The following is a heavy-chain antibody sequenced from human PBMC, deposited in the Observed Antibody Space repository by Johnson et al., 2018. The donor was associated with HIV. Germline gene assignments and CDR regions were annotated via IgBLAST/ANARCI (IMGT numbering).Heavy chain of an antibody. J-gene: IGHJ3*02. Sequence: QMLLVESGGGLVQPGGSLRLSCAASGFTFSTYGMHWVRQAPGKGLEWVAVISYDGSNKYYADSVKGRFTISRDNSKNTLYLQMNSLRAEDTAVYYCARGGLGDYVVAFDIWGQGTMVTVSS. D-gene: IGHD4-17*01. V-gene: IGHV3-30*03. CDR3: ARGGLGDYVVAFDI. CDR1: GFTFSTYG. CDR2: ISYDGSNK.